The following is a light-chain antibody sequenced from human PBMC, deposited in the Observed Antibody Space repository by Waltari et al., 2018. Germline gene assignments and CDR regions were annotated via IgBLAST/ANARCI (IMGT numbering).Light chain of an antibody. Sequence: DIQMTQSPSSLSASVRDRVTITCRASQNIINVLSCYQQKPGRAPSRLIYAASTLQSAVPSRFSGSGSGTDFTLTISSLQPEDFATYYCQQSYSTPPTFGEGTKVEIK. CDR1: QNIINV. CDR2: AAS. J-gene: IGKJ4*01. CDR3: QQSYSTPPT. V-gene: IGKV1-39*01.